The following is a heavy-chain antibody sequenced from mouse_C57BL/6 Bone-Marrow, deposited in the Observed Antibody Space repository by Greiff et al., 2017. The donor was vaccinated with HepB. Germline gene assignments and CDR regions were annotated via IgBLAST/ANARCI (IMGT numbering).Heavy chain of an antibody. J-gene: IGHJ3*01. V-gene: IGHV5-4*03. CDR1: GFTFSSYA. CDR2: ISDGGSYT. CDR3: ARAYDVGAWFAY. D-gene: IGHD2-12*01. Sequence: EVKVVESGGGLVKPGGSLKLSCAASGFTFSSYAMSWVRQTPEKRLEWVATISDGGSYTYYPDNVKGRFTISRDNAKNNLYLQMSHLKSEDTAMYYCARAYDVGAWFAYWGQGTLVTVSA.